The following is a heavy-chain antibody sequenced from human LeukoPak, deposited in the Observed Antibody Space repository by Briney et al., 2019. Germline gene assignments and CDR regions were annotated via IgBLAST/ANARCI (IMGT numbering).Heavy chain of an antibody. J-gene: IGHJ4*02. CDR3: ARGPSSWYLRGCYFDY. Sequence: PGGSLRLSCAASGFTFSSYSMNWVRQAPGKGLEWVSSISSSSSYIYYADSVKGRFTISRDNAKNSLYLQMNSLRAEDTAVYYCARGPSSWYLRGCYFDYWGQGTLVTVSS. D-gene: IGHD6-13*01. V-gene: IGHV3-21*01. CDR1: GFTFSSYS. CDR2: ISSSSSYI.